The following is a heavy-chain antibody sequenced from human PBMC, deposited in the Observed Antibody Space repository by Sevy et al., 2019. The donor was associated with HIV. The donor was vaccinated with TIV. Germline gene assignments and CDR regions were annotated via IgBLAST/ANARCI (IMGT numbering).Heavy chain of an antibody. J-gene: IGHJ6*02. CDR2: IYYSGST. CDR1: GGSISSGGYY. D-gene: IGHD3-10*01. Sequence: SETLSLTCTVSGGSISSGGYYWCWIRQHPGKGLEWIGYIYYSGSTYYNPSLKSRVTISVDTSKNQFSLKLSSVTAADTAVYYCARDRAHSSLWFGEKGWDYYYGMDVWGQGTTVTVSS. V-gene: IGHV4-31*03. CDR3: ARDRAHSSLWFGEKGWDYYYGMDV.